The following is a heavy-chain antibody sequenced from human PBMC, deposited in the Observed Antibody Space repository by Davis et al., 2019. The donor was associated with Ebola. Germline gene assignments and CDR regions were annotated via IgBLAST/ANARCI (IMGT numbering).Heavy chain of an antibody. D-gene: IGHD4-17*01. V-gene: IGHV3-23*01. CDR3: ARHVNGDFWYFDL. CDR2: ISGRGLTT. J-gene: IGHJ2*01. CDR1: GFTFSNYG. Sequence: GESLKISCAASGFTFSNYGMAWVRQAPGKGLEWVSGISGRGLTTEYADNVQGRFTISRDNSKNTLFLQMNSLRDEDTAVYYCARHVNGDFWYFDLWGRGTRVTVSS.